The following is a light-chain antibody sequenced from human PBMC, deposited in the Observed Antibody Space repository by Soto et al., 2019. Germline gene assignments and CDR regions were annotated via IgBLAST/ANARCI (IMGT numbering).Light chain of an antibody. CDR2: DAS. Sequence: EIVMTQSPATLSVSPGERATLSCRASQSVSTNLAWYQQKHGQAPRLLIYDASTRATGLPARFSGSGSGTEFTLTISSLQSEDFGVYYCQQYNNWPITFGQGTRLEI. CDR1: QSVSTN. CDR3: QQYNNWPIT. J-gene: IGKJ5*01. V-gene: IGKV3-15*01.